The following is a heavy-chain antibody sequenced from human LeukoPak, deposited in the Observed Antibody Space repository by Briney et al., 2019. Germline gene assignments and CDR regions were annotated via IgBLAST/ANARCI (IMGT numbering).Heavy chain of an antibody. Sequence: SETLSLTCAVYGGSFSGYYWSWIRQPPGKGLEWIGEINHSGSTSYNPSLKSRVTISVDTSKNQFSLKLSSVTAADTAVYYCARDDCSGGSCYGWFDPWGQGTLVTVSS. D-gene: IGHD2-15*01. CDR1: GGSFSGYY. V-gene: IGHV4-34*01. CDR3: ARDDCSGGSCYGWFDP. CDR2: INHSGST. J-gene: IGHJ5*02.